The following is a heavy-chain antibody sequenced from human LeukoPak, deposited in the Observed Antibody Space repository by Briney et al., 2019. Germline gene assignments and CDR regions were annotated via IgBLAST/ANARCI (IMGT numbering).Heavy chain of an antibody. CDR1: GYTFASYD. Sequence: ASVKVSCKASGYTFASYDINWVRQATGQGLGWMRWMNPNSGNTGYAQKFQGRVTMTRNTSISTAYMELSSLRSEDAAVYYCARAGWFGESAIDYWGQGTLVTVSS. V-gene: IGHV1-8*01. D-gene: IGHD3-10*01. CDR2: MNPNSGNT. J-gene: IGHJ4*02. CDR3: ARAGWFGESAIDY.